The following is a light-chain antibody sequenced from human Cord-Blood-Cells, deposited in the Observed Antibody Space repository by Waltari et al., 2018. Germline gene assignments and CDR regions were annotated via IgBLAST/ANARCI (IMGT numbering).Light chain of an antibody. CDR2: AAS. CDR3: QQSYSTPYT. Sequence: DIQMTQSPSSLSASVGDRVTITCRASQSISSYLNWYQQKPGKAPKLLIYAASSLHSGVPSRLSGSGAGTDFTLTISSLQPEDSATYYCQQSYSTPYTFGQGTKLEIK. CDR1: QSISSY. J-gene: IGKJ2*01. V-gene: IGKV1-39*01.